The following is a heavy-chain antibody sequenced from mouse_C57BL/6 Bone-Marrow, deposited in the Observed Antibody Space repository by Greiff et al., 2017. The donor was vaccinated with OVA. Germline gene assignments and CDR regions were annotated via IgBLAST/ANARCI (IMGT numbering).Heavy chain of an antibody. CDR1: GYPFTDYE. Sequence: QVQLQQSGAELVRPGASVTLSCKASGYPFTDYEMHWVKQTPVHGLEWIGAIDPETGGTAYNQKFKGKAILTADKSSSTAYMELRSLTSEDSAGYYCTRGADYSNYPYFDYWGQGTTLTVSS. CDR2: IDPETGGT. V-gene: IGHV1-15*01. D-gene: IGHD2-5*01. J-gene: IGHJ2*01. CDR3: TRGADYSNYPYFDY.